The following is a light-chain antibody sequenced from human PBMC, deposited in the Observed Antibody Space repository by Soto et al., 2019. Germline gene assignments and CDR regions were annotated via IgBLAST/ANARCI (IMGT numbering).Light chain of an antibody. CDR3: HSYDSTLSARDV. CDR2: GNI. CDR1: SSNIGAGYD. Sequence: QSVLTQPPSVSGAPGQRVTISCTGSSSNIGAGYDVHWYQQRPGTAPKLLIFGNINRPSGVPDRFFGSKSGPSASLAITGLHPDDDGDSYCHSYDSTLSARDVFGTGTKGTVL. V-gene: IGLV1-40*01. J-gene: IGLJ1*01.